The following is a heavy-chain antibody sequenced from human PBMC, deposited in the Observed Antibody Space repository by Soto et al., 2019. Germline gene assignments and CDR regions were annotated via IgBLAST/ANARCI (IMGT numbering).Heavy chain of an antibody. CDR1: GFSLSTSGVG. J-gene: IGHJ4*02. Sequence: QITLKESGPALVKPTQTLTLTCTFSGFSLSTSGVGVGWIRQPPGKALEWLALIYWDDDKRYSPSLKSRLAITQYTSKNQVVLTMTNVDPVDTATYYCLSRAEPPRGGYYFDSWGQGTLVTVSS. CDR3: LSRAEPPRGGYYFDS. CDR2: IYWDDDK. D-gene: IGHD1-26*01. V-gene: IGHV2-5*02.